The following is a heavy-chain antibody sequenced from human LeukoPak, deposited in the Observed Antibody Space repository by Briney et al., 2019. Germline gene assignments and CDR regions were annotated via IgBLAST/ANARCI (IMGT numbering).Heavy chain of an antibody. V-gene: IGHV4-4*02. CDR3: ARLPWYNWFDP. J-gene: IGHJ5*02. CDR1: GDSINSLDL. CDR2: MYLSGTT. Sequence: SETLSLTCTVSGDSINSLDLWSWVRPPPGKGLEWIGEMYLSGTTHSNPSVKSRVTISVDTSKNQFSLKLSSVTAADTAVYYCARLPWYNWFDPWGQGTLVTVSS. D-gene: IGHD2-8*02.